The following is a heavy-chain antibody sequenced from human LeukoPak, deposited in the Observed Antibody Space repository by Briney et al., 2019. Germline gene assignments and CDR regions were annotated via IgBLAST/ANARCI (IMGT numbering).Heavy chain of an antibody. D-gene: IGHD6-13*01. V-gene: IGHV4-4*07. CDR1: GGSISSYY. J-gene: IGHJ3*02. CDR2: IYTSGST. Sequence: SETLSLTCTVSGGSISSYYWSWIRQPAGKGLEWIGRIYTSGSTNYNPSLKSRVTMSVDTSKNQFSPKLSSVTAADTAVYYCARDLRQQLVRRAFDIWGQGTMVTVSS. CDR3: ARDLRQQLVRRAFDI.